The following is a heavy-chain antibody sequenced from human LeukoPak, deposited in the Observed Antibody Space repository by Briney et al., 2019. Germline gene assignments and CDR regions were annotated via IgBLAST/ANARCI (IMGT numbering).Heavy chain of an antibody. V-gene: IGHV3-30*03. CDR3: ATTSLIKGYCSGGSCHYGRDY. CDR2: ISYDGSNK. J-gene: IGHJ4*02. D-gene: IGHD2-15*01. CDR1: GFTFSSYG. Sequence: PGRSLRLSCAASGFTFSSYGMHWVRQAPGKGLEWVAVISYDGSNKYYADSVKGRFTISRDNSKNTLYLQMNSLRAEDTAVYYCATTSLIKGYCSGGSCHYGRDYWGQGTLVTVSS.